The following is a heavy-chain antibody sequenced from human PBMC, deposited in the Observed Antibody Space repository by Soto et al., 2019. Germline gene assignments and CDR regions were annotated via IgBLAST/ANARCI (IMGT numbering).Heavy chain of an antibody. D-gene: IGHD3-10*01. J-gene: IGHJ4*02. CDR3: ARDLSLGFGEFPGFHY. V-gene: IGHV3-30-3*01. Sequence: VQLVESGGGVVQPGRSLRLSCAASGFTFSSYAMHWVRQAPGKGLEWVAVISYDGSNKYYADSVKGRFTISRDNSKNTLYLQMNSLRAEDTAVYYCARDLSLGFGEFPGFHYWGQGTLVTVSS. CDR1: GFTFSSYA. CDR2: ISYDGSNK.